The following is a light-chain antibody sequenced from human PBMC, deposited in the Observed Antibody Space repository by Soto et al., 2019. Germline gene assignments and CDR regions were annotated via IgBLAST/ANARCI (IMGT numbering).Light chain of an antibody. J-gene: IGLJ3*02. CDR3: GTWDTTLNVWV. CDR2: DNY. V-gene: IGLV1-51*01. Sequence: QSVLMQPPSVSAAPGQTVTISCSGSSSSVGHESVSWYQSLPGTAPKLLIYDNYKRPSGIPDRFSGSQSGTSATLGITGLQTGDEADYYCGTWDTTLNVWVFGGGTKVTVL. CDR1: SSSVGHES.